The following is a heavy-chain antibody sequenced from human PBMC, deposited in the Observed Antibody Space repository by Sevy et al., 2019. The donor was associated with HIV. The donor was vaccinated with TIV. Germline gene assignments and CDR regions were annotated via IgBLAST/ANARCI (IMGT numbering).Heavy chain of an antibody. D-gene: IGHD3-3*01. CDR3: AKSPYFDFWSGHHTRGANFDY. J-gene: IGHJ4*02. V-gene: IGHV3-23*01. Sequence: GGCLRLSCAASGFTFSSYAMSWVRQAPGKGLEWVSSISGGGGSTYYADSVKGRFTISRDKSKNTLYLQMNSLRAGDTAVYYCAKSPYFDFWSGHHTRGANFDYWGQGTLVTVSS. CDR1: GFTFSSYA. CDR2: ISGGGGST.